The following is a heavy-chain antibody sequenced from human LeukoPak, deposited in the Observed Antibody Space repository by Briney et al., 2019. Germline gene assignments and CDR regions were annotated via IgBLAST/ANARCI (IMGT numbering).Heavy chain of an antibody. Sequence: TGGSLRPSCAASGFTFSSYSMNWVRQAPGKGLEWVSSISSSSSYIYYADSVKGRFTISRDNAKNSLYLQMNSLRAEDTAVYYCARVRSQGYAFDIWGQGTMVTVSS. CDR2: ISSSSSYI. D-gene: IGHD1-26*01. V-gene: IGHV3-21*01. CDR1: GFTFSSYS. CDR3: ARVRSQGYAFDI. J-gene: IGHJ3*02.